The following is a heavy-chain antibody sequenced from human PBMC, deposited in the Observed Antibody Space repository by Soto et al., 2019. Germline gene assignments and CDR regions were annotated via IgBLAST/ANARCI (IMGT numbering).Heavy chain of an antibody. CDR2: IYSGGST. CDR3: ARDRYSSGWTNDAFDI. Sequence: PGGSLRLSCAASGFTVRSNYMNWVRQAPGKGLEWVSVIYSGGSTYYADSVKGRFTISRDNSKNTLYLQMNSLRAEDTAVYYCARDRYSSGWTNDAFDIWGQGTMVTVSS. CDR1: GFTVRSNY. D-gene: IGHD6-19*01. J-gene: IGHJ3*02. V-gene: IGHV3-53*01.